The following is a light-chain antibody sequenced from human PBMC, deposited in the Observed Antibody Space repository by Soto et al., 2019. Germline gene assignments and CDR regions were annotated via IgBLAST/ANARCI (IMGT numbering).Light chain of an antibody. CDR1: SRDVGAYNY. V-gene: IGLV2-14*01. CDR3: SSHSNITPYV. Sequence: QSVLTQPASVSGSPGQSITISCTGTSRDVGAYNYVSWYQQHPGKAPKLMVYDVTNRPSGVSDRFSGSKSGNTASLTISGLQAEYEADYFCSSHSNITPYVFGTGTKVTVL. CDR2: DVT. J-gene: IGLJ1*01.